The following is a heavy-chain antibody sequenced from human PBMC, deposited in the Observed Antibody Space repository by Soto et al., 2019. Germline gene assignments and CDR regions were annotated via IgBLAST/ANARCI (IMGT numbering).Heavy chain of an antibody. CDR1: GFTFSSYA. V-gene: IGHV3-23*01. D-gene: IGHD3-3*01. J-gene: IGHJ4*02. CDR3: AKNGRFLEWLLMGLIDD. CDR2: ISGSGGST. Sequence: EVQLLESGGGLVQPGGSLRLSCAASGFTFSSYAMSWVRQAPGKGLEWVSAISGSGGSTYYADSVKGRFTISRDNSKNTLYLQMNSLRAEDTAVYYCAKNGRFLEWLLMGLIDDWGQGTLVTVSS.